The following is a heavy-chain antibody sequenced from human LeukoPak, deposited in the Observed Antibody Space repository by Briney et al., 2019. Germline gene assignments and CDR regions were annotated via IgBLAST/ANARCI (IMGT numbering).Heavy chain of an antibody. CDR1: GYMFSTSY. V-gene: IGHV1-69*05. CDR2: IIPIFGTA. D-gene: IGHD4/OR15-4a*01. Sequence: GASVKVSCKASGYMFSTSYMHWVRQAPGQGLEWMGRIIPIFGTANYAQKFQGRVTITTDESTSTAYMELSSLRSEDTAVYYCAATVVYGGNDYWGQGTLVTVSS. J-gene: IGHJ4*02. CDR3: AATVVYGGNDY.